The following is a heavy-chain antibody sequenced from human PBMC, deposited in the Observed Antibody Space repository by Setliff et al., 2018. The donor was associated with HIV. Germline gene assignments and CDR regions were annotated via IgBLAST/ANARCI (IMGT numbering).Heavy chain of an antibody. CDR3: ATGHYASDSYYAIDH. D-gene: IGHD3-10*01. Sequence: ASVKVSCKPYSHPTSYFMHWVRQVPGIGLQWMGVINPSGGLTDYPQKFRGRVTMTRDTSTNTVYMQLSSLTSEDTAVYYCATGHYASDSYYAIDHWGQGTLVTVSS. CDR1: SHPTSYF. J-gene: IGHJ4*02. V-gene: IGHV1-46*01. CDR2: INPSGGLT.